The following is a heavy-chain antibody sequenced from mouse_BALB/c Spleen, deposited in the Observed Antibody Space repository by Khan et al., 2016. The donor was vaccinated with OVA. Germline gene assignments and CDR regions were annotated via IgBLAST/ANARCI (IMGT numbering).Heavy chain of an antibody. CDR1: GYSITRDYA. V-gene: IGHV3-2*02. D-gene: IGHD4-1*01. J-gene: IGHJ4*01. Sequence: VQLQESGPGLVKPSQSLSLTCTVTGYSITRDYAWNWIRQFPGNKLEWRGYISYSGNASYNPSLKSRISFTLDTSTNTFYLQLNSVTPEDTATYYCASELGRNYAMDYWGQGTSVTVSS. CDR2: ISYSGNA. CDR3: ASELGRNYAMDY.